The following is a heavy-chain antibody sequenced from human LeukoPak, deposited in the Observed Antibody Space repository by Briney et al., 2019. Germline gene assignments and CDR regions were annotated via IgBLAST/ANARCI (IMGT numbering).Heavy chain of an antibody. CDR1: GGSISSSSYY. Sequence: SETLSLTCTVSGGSISSSSYYWGWIRQPPGKGLEWIGSIYYSGSTYYNPSLKSRVTISVDTPKNQFSLKLSSVTAADTAVYYCASPKDYCYYGMDVWGQGTTVTVSS. J-gene: IGHJ6*02. CDR2: IYYSGST. CDR3: ASPKDYCYYGMDV. V-gene: IGHV4-39*01.